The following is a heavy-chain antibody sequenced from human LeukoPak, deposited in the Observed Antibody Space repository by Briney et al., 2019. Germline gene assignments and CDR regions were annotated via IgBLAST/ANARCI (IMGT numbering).Heavy chain of an antibody. V-gene: IGHV2-70*11. CDR1: GFSLSTSGMC. CDR3: ARIRRSNSGWFLFDH. CDR2: IDWDDDE. J-gene: IGHJ4*02. Sequence: GSGPALVKPTQTLTLTCTFSGFSLSTSGMCVSWIRQPPGKALEWLARIDWDDDEYYSTSLKTRLTISKDTSKNQVVLTMTNMDPVDTATYYCARIRRSNSGWFLFDHWGQGTLVTVSS. D-gene: IGHD6-19*01.